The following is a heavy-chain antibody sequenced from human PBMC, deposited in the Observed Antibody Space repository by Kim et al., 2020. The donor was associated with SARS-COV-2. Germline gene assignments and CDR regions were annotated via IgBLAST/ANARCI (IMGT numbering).Heavy chain of an antibody. CDR1: GGSFSGYY. V-gene: IGHV4-34*01. D-gene: IGHD5-12*01. J-gene: IGHJ4*02. CDR2: INHSGST. Sequence: SETLSLTCAVYGGSFSGYYWSWIRQPPGKGLEWIGEINHSGSTNYNPSLKSRVTISVDTSKNQFSLKLSSVTAADTAVYYCARGREMATIALDYWGQGTLVTVSS. CDR3: ARGREMATIALDY.